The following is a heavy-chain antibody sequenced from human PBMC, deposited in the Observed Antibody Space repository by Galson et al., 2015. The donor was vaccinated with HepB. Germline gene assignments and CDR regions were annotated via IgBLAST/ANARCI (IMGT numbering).Heavy chain of an antibody. Sequence: SVKVSCKASGYTFTSYYMHWVRQAPGQGLERMGIINPSGGSTSYAQKFQGRVTMTRDTSTSTVYMELSSLRSEDTAVYYCARGTSGYPRYYYYYYGMDVWGQGTTVTVSS. CDR2: INPSGGST. J-gene: IGHJ6*02. CDR1: GYTFTSYY. D-gene: IGHD5-12*01. CDR3: ARGTSGYPRYYYYYYGMDV. V-gene: IGHV1-46*01.